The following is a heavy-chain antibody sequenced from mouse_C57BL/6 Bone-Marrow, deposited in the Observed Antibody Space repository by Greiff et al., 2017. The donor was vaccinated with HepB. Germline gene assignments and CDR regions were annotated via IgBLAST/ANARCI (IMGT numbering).Heavy chain of an antibody. CDR3: ARKHPYYTSYYFDY. CDR1: GFTFSSYG. CDR2: ISSGGSYT. Sequence: EVQLVESGGDLVKPGGSLKLSCAASGFTFSSYGMSWVRQTPDKRLEWVATISSGGSYTYYPDSVKGRFTISRDNAKNTLYLQMSSLKSEDTAMYYCARKHPYYTSYYFDYWGQGTTLTVSS. D-gene: IGHD2-12*01. V-gene: IGHV5-6*01. J-gene: IGHJ2*01.